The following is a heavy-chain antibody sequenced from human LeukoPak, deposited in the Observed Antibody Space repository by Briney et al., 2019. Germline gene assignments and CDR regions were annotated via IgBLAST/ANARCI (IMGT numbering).Heavy chain of an antibody. CDR2: IWYDGSNK. D-gene: IGHD1-14*01. Sequence: PGGSLRLSCAPSGFTFSRHGMHWVRQAPGKGLEWVAVIWYDGSNKYYADSVKGRFTISRDNSKNTLYLQMNSLRAEDTAVYYCARVGAAGDMGDYWGQGTLVTVSS. CDR3: ARVGAAGDMGDY. V-gene: IGHV3-33*08. CDR1: GFTFSRHG. J-gene: IGHJ4*02.